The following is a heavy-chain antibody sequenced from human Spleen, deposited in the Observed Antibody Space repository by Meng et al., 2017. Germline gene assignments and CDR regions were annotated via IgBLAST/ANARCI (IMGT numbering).Heavy chain of an antibody. Sequence: GESLMISCAASGFTFSDYYMSWIRQAPGKGLEWISYISGSGSTRYYVDSVKGRFTIARDNAKISLYRQMNSLRAEDTAVYYCAGGQRPAKDAFDIWGQGTMVTVSS. D-gene: IGHD1-26*01. CDR3: AGGQRPAKDAFDI. V-gene: IGHV3-11*04. CDR2: ISGSGSTR. CDR1: GFTFSDYY. J-gene: IGHJ3*02.